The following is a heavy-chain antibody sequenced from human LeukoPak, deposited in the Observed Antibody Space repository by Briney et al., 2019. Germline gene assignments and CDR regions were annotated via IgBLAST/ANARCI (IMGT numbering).Heavy chain of an antibody. V-gene: IGHV1-69*13. D-gene: IGHD2-15*01. CDR1: GGTFSSYA. J-gene: IGHJ6*02. CDR2: IIPIFGTA. Sequence: LRASVKVSCKASGGTFSSYAISWVRQAPGQGLEWMGGIIPIFGTANYAQKFQGRVTITADESTSTAYMELSSLRSEDTAVYYCAREKGVRAANYYYYGMDVWGQGTTVTVSS. CDR3: AREKGVRAANYYYYGMDV.